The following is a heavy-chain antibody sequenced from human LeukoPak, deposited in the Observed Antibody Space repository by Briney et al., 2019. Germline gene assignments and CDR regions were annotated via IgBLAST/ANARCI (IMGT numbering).Heavy chain of an antibody. V-gene: IGHV4-39*07. CDR3: ARVKRHSSGWYSYYYYYMDV. D-gene: IGHD6-19*01. CDR1: GGSITSSSYY. J-gene: IGHJ6*03. CDR2: IYYSGST. Sequence: SETLSLTCIVSGGSITSSSYYWGWIRQPPGKGLEWIGSIYYSGSTYYNPSLRSRVTISVDTSKNQFSLKLSSVTAADTAVYYCARVKRHSSGWYSYYYYYMDVWGKGTRSPSP.